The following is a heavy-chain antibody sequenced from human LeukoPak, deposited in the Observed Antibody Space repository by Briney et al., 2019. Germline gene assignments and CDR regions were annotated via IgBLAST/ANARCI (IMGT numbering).Heavy chain of an antibody. CDR2: IYYSGST. D-gene: IGHD7-27*01. Sequence: SETLSLTCTVSGGSISSYYWSWVRQPPGKGLEWVGYIYYSGSTNYNPSLKSRVTISVDTSKNQFSLKLSSVTAADTAVYYCARDVLGMSGVWFFDLWGRGTLVTVSS. V-gene: IGHV4-59*12. CDR1: GGSISSYY. CDR3: ARDVLGMSGVWFFDL. J-gene: IGHJ2*01.